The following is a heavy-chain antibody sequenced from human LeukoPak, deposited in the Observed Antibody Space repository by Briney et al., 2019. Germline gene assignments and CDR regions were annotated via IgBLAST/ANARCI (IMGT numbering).Heavy chain of an antibody. V-gene: IGHV3-30*01. D-gene: IGHD2-15*01. CDR3: ARSTGDCSGGTCYSEFDH. Sequence: GGSLRLSCAASRFAFSRYTLYWVRQAPGMGLEWVAGISSDGSHRFYGDSVKGRFTISRDNSKSTLYLEMNSLTADDTAMYYCARSTGDCSGGTCYSEFDHWGQGTLVTVSS. J-gene: IGHJ4*02. CDR2: ISSDGSHR. CDR1: RFAFSRYT.